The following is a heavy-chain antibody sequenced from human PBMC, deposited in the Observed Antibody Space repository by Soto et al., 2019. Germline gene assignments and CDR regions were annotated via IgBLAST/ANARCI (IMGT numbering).Heavy chain of an antibody. Sequence: SEAPAPICGVYGGHFCGLHRSWIRQHPGKGLEWIGEINHSGSTNYNPSLKSRVTISVDTSKNLFSLKLSSVTAADTAVYYCASGPYYDFWSGYLSYWGQGTLVTVSS. CDR2: INHSGST. J-gene: IGHJ4*02. CDR1: GGHFCGLH. CDR3: ASGPYYDFWSGYLSY. V-gene: IGHV4-34*01. D-gene: IGHD3-3*01.